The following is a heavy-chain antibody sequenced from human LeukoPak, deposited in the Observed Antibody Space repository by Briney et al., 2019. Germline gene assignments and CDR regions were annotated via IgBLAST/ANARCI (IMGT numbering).Heavy chain of an antibody. V-gene: IGHV3-23*01. CDR1: GFTFSSYA. CDR3: AKDRGDYDFWSGRGEPFDY. D-gene: IGHD3-3*01. CDR2: ISGSGGST. Sequence: GGSLRLSCAASGFTFSSYAMSWVRQAPGKGLEWVSAISGSGGSTYYAESVKGRFTISRDNSKNTLYLQMNSLRAEDTAVYYCAKDRGDYDFWSGRGEPFDYWGQGTLVTVSS. J-gene: IGHJ4*02.